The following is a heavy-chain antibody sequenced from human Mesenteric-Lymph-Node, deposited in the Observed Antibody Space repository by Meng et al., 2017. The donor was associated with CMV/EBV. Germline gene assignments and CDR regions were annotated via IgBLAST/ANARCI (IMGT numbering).Heavy chain of an antibody. Sequence: TSSGCTVSSYGMNWVRKAPGKGLGWVATVSSGGSSTYYADSVKGRFTISRNNSKDTMYLQMNSLRTEDTAIYFCAKRIVSGASGLNWGQGTLVTVSS. CDR3: AKRIVSGASGLN. CDR1: GCTVSSYG. V-gene: IGHV3-23*01. CDR2: VSSGGSST. J-gene: IGHJ4*02. D-gene: IGHD2/OR15-2a*01.